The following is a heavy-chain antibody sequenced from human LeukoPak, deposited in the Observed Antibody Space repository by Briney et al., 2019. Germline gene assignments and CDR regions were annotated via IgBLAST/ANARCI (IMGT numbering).Heavy chain of an antibody. V-gene: IGHV4-59*01. CDR1: GVSINYY. CDR3: ARGGSRGSSSNSAFDI. CDR2: IYYNGST. D-gene: IGHD6-6*01. J-gene: IGHJ3*02. Sequence: PSETLTLTCTVSGVSINYYWSWIRQPPGKGLEWIGSIYYNGSTNYNPSLKSRLTMSVDTSKNQFSLKLNSVTAADTAMYFCARGGSRGSSSNSAFDIWGHGTMVSVSS.